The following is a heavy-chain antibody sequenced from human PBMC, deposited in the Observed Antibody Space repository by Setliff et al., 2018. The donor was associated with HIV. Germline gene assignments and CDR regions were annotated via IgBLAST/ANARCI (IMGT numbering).Heavy chain of an antibody. CDR1: GGSITSGSYY. D-gene: IGHD3-10*01. J-gene: IGHJ4*02. CDR3: ARGSYTVRIDY. CDR2: IYSNGRT. Sequence: SETLSLTCTVSGGSITSGSYYWSWIRQPAGKGLEWIGRIYSNGRTTHNPSLKSRVTISRDTSENQFSLRLNSVTAADTAVYYCARGSYTVRIDYWGQGTRVTVSS. V-gene: IGHV4-61*02.